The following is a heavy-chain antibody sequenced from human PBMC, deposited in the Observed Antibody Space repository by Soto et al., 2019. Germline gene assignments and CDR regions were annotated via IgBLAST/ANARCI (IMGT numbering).Heavy chain of an antibody. Sequence: ASVKVSCKASGYTFTSYAMHWLRQAPGQRLEWMGWINAGNGNTKYSQKFQGRVTMTTDTSTSTAYMELRSLRSDDTAVYFCARDAQIGHGYSVYHTYWGQGTLVTVSS. V-gene: IGHV1-3*01. CDR3: ARDAQIGHGYSVYHTY. CDR2: INAGNGNT. D-gene: IGHD5-12*01. CDR1: GYTFTSYA. J-gene: IGHJ4*02.